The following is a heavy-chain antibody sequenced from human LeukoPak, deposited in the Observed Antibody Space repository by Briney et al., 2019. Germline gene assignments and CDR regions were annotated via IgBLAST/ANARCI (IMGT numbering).Heavy chain of an antibody. CDR2: IYYSGST. J-gene: IGHJ6*02. Sequence: PSQTLSLTCTVSAGSISSGDYYWSWIRQPPGKGLEWIGYIYYSGSTYYNPSLKSRVTISVDTSKNQFSLKLSSVTAADTAVYYCARILLHYYGMDVWGQGTTVTVSS. CDR1: AGSISSGDYY. V-gene: IGHV4-30-4*01. D-gene: IGHD2-15*01. CDR3: ARILLHYYGMDV.